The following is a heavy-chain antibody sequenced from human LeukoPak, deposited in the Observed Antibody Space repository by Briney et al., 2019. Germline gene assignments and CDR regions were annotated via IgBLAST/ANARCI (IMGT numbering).Heavy chain of an antibody. J-gene: IGHJ4*02. V-gene: IGHV4-4*07. CDR1: GASISSYY. Sequence: SETLSLTCTVSGASISSYYYSWIRQTAARGLEWIGRLYISGSTDYSPSLKSRVTISVDTSKNQFSLKLSSVTAADTAVYFCARDLSGSLYFDYWGQGVLVTVSS. CDR2: LYISGST. CDR3: ARDLSGSLYFDY. D-gene: IGHD3-10*01.